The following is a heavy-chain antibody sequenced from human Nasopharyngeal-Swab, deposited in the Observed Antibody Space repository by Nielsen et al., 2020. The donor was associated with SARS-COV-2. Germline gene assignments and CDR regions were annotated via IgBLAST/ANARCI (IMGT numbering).Heavy chain of an antibody. CDR1: GYSFTSYW. CDR2: IYPGDSDT. CDR3: ARRGITIFGVVREDAFDI. J-gene: IGHJ3*02. Sequence: KVSCKGSGYSFTSYWIGWVRKMPGKGLEWMGIIYPGDSDTRYSPSFQGQVTISADKSISTAYLQWSSLKASDTAMYYCARRGITIFGVVREDAFDIWGQGTMVTVSS. D-gene: IGHD3-3*01. V-gene: IGHV5-51*01.